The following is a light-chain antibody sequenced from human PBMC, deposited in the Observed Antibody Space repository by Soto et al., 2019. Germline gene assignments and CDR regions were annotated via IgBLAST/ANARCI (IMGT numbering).Light chain of an antibody. CDR3: QQYVSYSLT. V-gene: IGKV1-5*01. Sequence: DIQMTQSPSTLSASIGDRVTLTCWASQSIRNSLAWYQQKPGQAPRLLIFDAFRLESGVPSRLSGSGSGTEFTLTISSLQPDDFATYYCQQYVSYSLTFGQGTKVELK. CDR1: QSIRNS. J-gene: IGKJ1*01. CDR2: DAF.